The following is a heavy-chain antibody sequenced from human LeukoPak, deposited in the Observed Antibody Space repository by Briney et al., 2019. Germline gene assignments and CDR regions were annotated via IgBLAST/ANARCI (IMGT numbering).Heavy chain of an antibody. CDR1: AYTFSNYG. J-gene: IGHJ4*02. CDR2: ISAYNGNT. D-gene: IGHD3-10*01. Sequence: ASVKVSCKTSAYTFSNYGFNWVRQATGQGLEWMGWISAYNGNTKYAQKFQGRFTMTTDTSTSTAYMELRSLTSDDTAVYYCARDLDGSGSYYTDYWGQGTLVTVSA. V-gene: IGHV1-18*01. CDR3: ARDLDGSGSYYTDY.